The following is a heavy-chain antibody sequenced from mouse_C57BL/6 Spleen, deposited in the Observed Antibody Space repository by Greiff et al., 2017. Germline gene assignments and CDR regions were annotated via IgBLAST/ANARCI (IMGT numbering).Heavy chain of an antibody. CDR3: ARGDYYGSSPWFAY. CDR1: GYTFTSYW. D-gene: IGHD1-1*01. Sequence: VQLQQPGAELVRPGSSVKLSCKASGYTFTSYWMDWVKQRPGQGLEWIGNIYPSDSETHYNQKFKDKATLTVDKSSSTAYMQRSSLTSEDSAVYYCARGDYYGSSPWFAYWSQGTLVTVSA. CDR2: IYPSDSET. J-gene: IGHJ3*01. V-gene: IGHV1-61*01.